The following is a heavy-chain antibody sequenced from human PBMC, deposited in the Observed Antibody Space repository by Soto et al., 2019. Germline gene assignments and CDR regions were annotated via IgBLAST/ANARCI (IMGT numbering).Heavy chain of an antibody. Sequence: PGGSLRLSCATSGFTFSSYWMSWVRQAPGKGLEWVANIKNDGREKYYVDSVKGRFTISRDNAKNSLSLQMNSLRVEDTAVYYCVREPEGLDYWGPGTLVTVSS. CDR2: IKNDGREK. CDR1: GFTFSSYW. V-gene: IGHV3-7*01. CDR3: VREPEGLDY. J-gene: IGHJ4*02.